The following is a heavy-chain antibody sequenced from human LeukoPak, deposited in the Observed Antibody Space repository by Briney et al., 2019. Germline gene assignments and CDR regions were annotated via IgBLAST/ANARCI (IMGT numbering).Heavy chain of an antibody. CDR3: ARGSTNVDY. Sequence: PSETLSLTCTVSGGSISSYYWSWIRQPPGKGLEWIGYIYYSGSTNYNPSLQSRVTISVDTSKNQFSLKLSSVTAADTAVYYCARGSTNVDYWGQGTLVTVSS. J-gene: IGHJ4*02. D-gene: IGHD2-8*01. CDR1: GGSISSYY. CDR2: IYYSGST. V-gene: IGHV4-59*01.